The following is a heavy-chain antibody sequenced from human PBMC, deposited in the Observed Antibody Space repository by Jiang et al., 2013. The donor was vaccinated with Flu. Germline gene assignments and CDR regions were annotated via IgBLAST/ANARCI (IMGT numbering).Heavy chain of an antibody. J-gene: IGHJ3*02. CDR1: GGSISSYY. Sequence: TLSLTCTVSGGSISSYYWSWIRQPPGKGLEWIGYIHYTGNSDYNPSLKSRVTISVDTSKNQVSLKLSSVTAADTAVYYCARRGRSSAFDIWGQGTMVTVSS. CDR2: IHYTGNS. V-gene: IGHV4-59*08. D-gene: IGHD3-16*01. CDR3: ARRGRSSAFDI.